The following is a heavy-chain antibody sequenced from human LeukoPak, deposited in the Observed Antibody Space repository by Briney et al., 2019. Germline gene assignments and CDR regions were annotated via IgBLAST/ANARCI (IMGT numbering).Heavy chain of an antibody. J-gene: IGHJ6*02. CDR2: MYYSGST. CDR3: ARDKWVRVGNSWRHYAMDV. CDR1: GGSIRSDDSY. V-gene: IGHV4-30-4*08. D-gene: IGHD6-13*01. Sequence: PSETLSLTCTASGGSIRSDDSYWTWIRQPPGKGLEWIGYMYYSGSTYYNPSLKTRISISEDTSKSQISLKLTSVTAADTAVYYCARDKWVRVGNSWRHYAMDVWGQGTTVTVSS.